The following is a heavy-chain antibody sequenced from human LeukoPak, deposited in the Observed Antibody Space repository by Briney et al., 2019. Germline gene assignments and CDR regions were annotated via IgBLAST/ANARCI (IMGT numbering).Heavy chain of an antibody. V-gene: IGHV3-7*01. CDR2: INKDGSEG. D-gene: IGHD4-17*01. J-gene: IGHJ5*02. CDR1: GFTFSNYW. CDR3: ARDPDYGAAGFFGGS. Sequence: GGSLRLSCAASGFTFSNYWMTWVRQAPGKGLECVAHINKDGSEGFYIDSVKGRFTISRDNAKNSLYLQMNTVRAEDTAVYFCARDPDYGAAGFFGGSWGQGTQVTVSS.